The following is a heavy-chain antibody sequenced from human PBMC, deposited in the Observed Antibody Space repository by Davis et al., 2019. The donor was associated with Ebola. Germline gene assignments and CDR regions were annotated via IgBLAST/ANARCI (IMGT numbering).Heavy chain of an antibody. CDR1: GYSISSGYY. D-gene: IGHD3-9*01. V-gene: IGHV4-38-2*02. J-gene: IGHJ2*01. CDR2: IYYSGST. Sequence: SETLSLTCTVSGYSISSGYYWGWIRQPPGKGLEWIGSIYYSGSTYYNPSLKSRVTISVDTSKNQFSLRLTSVTAADTAVYFCARGYSFDRYLDLWGRGTLVTVSS. CDR3: ARGYSFDRYLDL.